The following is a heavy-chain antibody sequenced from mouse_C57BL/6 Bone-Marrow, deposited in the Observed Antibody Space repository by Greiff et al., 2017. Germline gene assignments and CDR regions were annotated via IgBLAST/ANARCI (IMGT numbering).Heavy chain of an antibody. D-gene: IGHD2-12*01. V-gene: IGHV1-55*01. CDR1: GYTFTSYW. J-gene: IGHJ1*03. CDR2: IYPGSGST. CDR3: ATDSWYFDV. Sequence: QVQLQQPGAELMKPGASVKMSCKASGYTFTSYWITWVKQRPGQGLEWIGDIYPGSGSTNYHEKFKSTATLTVDTSSSTAYMQLSSLTSEDSAVYYCATDSWYFDVWGTGTTVTVSS.